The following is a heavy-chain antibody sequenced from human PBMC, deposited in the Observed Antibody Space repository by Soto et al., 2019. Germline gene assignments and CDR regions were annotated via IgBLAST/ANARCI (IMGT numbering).Heavy chain of an antibody. V-gene: IGHV3-7*03. J-gene: IGHJ4*02. Sequence: SLRLSCAASGFTFSSYWMSWVRQAPGKGLEWVANIKQDGSEKYYVDSVKGRFTISRDNAKNSLYLQMNSLRAEDTAVYYCARERGGGYSSFDYWGQGTLVTVSS. D-gene: IGHD5-12*01. CDR1: GFTFSSYW. CDR3: ARERGGGYSSFDY. CDR2: IKQDGSEK.